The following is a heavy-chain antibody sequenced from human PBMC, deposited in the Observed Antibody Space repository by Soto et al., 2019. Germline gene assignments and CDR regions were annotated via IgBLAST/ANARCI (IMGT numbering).Heavy chain of an antibody. CDR1: GFTFSSYA. V-gene: IGHV3-23*01. CDR2: ISGSGGST. J-gene: IGHJ4*02. CDR3: AKDTLQRCFTRVPEST. D-gene: IGHD5-18*01. Sequence: WGSLRLSCAASGFTFSSYAMSLVRQAPGKGLEWVSAISGSGGSTYYADSVKGRFAISRDSSKNTLYLQMNSLRAEETAVYYFAKDTLQRCFTRVPESTGGKGTLVNVSS.